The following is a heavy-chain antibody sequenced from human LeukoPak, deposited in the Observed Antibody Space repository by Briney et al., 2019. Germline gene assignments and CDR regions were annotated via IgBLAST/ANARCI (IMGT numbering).Heavy chain of an antibody. J-gene: IGHJ5*02. V-gene: IGHV1-18*01. CDR2: INTYNGNT. D-gene: IGHD3-3*02. CDR1: GYTFTSNG. CDR3: ARDLVHHRLLATVYNWFDP. Sequence: ASVKVSCKASGYTFTSNGISWVRQAPGQGLEWMGWINTYNGNTKYAKKFQGRVTMTTDTSTSTAYMELRSLRSDDTAVYYCARDLVHHRLLATVYNWFDPWGQGTLVTVSS.